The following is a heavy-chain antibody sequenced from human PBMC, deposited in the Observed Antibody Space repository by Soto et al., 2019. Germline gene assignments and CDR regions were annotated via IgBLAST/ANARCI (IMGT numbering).Heavy chain of an antibody. V-gene: IGHV4-4*02. CDR3: ARGYSPALGAPWARVNWFDP. CDR2: IYRSGNT. J-gene: IGHJ5*02. CDR1: RGFLSSASW. D-gene: IGHD1-26*01. Sequence: PSETLSLTCAVSRGFLSSASWWSWVRQPPGKGLEWSGEIYRSGNTNYNPSLKSRVSISVDTSRNQLSLNLTSVTAADTAVSYCARGYSPALGAPWARVNWFDPWGQGTLVTVSS.